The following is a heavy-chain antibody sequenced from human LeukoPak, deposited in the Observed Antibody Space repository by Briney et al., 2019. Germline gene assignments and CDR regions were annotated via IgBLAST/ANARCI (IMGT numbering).Heavy chain of an antibody. CDR2: IRYDGSNK. CDR3: AKGGTVRNWFDP. D-gene: IGHD1-26*01. Sequence: GGSLRLSYAASGFTFSSYGMHWVRQAPGKGLEWVAFIRYDGSNKYYADSVKGRFTISRDNSKNTLYLQMNSLRAEDTAVYYCAKGGTVRNWFDPWGQGTLVTVSS. J-gene: IGHJ5*02. V-gene: IGHV3-30*02. CDR1: GFTFSSYG.